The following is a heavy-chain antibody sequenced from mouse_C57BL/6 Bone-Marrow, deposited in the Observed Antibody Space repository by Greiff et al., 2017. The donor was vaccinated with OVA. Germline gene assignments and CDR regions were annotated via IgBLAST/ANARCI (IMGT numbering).Heavy chain of an antibody. J-gene: IGHJ4*01. V-gene: IGHV5-4*01. CDR2: ISDGGSYT. CDR3: ARDGWSPYYYAIDY. D-gene: IGHD2-3*01. Sequence: EVMLVESGGGLVKPGGSLKLSCAASGFTFSSYAMSWVRQTPEKRLEWVATISDGGSYTYYPDNVKGRFTISRDNAKNNLYLQMSHLKSEDTAMYYGARDGWSPYYYAIDYWGQGTSVTVSS. CDR1: GFTFSSYA.